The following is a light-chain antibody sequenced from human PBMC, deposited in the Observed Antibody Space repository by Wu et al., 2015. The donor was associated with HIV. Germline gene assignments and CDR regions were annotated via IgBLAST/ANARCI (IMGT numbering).Light chain of an antibody. V-gene: IGKV1-27*01. CDR3: QKYNTAPWT. CDR1: QGITNY. CDR2: AAS. Sequence: EIQMTQSPSSLSASVGDRVTITCRASQGITNYLAWYQQKPGKVPKVLIYAASTLQSGASSRFSGSGSGTDFTLTISSLQPEDVATYYCQKYNTAPWTFGQGTKVEIK. J-gene: IGKJ1*01.